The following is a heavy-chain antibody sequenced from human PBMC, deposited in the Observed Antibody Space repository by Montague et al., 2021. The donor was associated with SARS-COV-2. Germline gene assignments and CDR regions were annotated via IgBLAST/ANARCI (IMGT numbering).Heavy chain of an antibody. J-gene: IGHJ6*02. CDR2: IKQDGSEK. D-gene: IGHD3-3*01. Sequence: SLRLSCAASGFTFSSYWMSWVRQAPGKGLEWVANIKQDGSEKYYVDSVKGRFTISRDNAKNSLYLQMNSLRAEDTAVYYCARDSFWSGYYTDYYGKDVWGQGTTVTVSS. CDR1: GFTFSSYW. CDR3: ARDSFWSGYYTDYYGKDV. V-gene: IGHV3-7*01.